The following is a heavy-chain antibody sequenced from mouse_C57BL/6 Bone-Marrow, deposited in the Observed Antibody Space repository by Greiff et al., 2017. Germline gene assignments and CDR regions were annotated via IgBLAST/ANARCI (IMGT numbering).Heavy chain of an antibody. V-gene: IGHV1-42*01. Sequence: VQLQQSGPELVKPGASVKISCKASGYSFTGYYMNWVKQSPEKSLEWIGEINPSTGGTTYNQKFKAKATLTVDKSSSTAYMQLKSLTSEDSAVYYCARWGDYYGSSPPFAYWGQGTLVTVSA. D-gene: IGHD1-1*01. CDR2: INPSTGGT. J-gene: IGHJ3*01. CDR1: GYSFTGYY. CDR3: ARWGDYYGSSPPFAY.